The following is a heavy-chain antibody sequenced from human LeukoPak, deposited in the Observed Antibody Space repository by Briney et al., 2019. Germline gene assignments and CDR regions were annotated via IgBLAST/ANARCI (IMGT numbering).Heavy chain of an antibody. J-gene: IGHJ4*02. V-gene: IGHV3-23*01. D-gene: IGHD6-19*01. Sequence: GGSLRLSCATSGFDFSVYALSWVRQAPGKGLEWVSTITRGDGRAYYADSVKGRFTISRDNSKNALYLQMNRLRAEDTAVYYCAREDSSGWYSLDYWGQGTLVTVSS. CDR3: AREDSSGWYSLDY. CDR2: ITRGDGRA. CDR1: GFDFSVYA.